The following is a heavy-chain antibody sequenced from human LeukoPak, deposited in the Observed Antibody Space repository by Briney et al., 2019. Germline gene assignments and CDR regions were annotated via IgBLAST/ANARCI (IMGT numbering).Heavy chain of an antibody. D-gene: IGHD1-26*01. CDR1: GFTFSSYG. CDR3: AREEWELLSYFDY. Sequence: GGSLRLSCAASGFTFSSYGMHWVRQAPGKGLEWVAFIRYDGSNKYHADSVKGRFTISRDNSKNTLYLQMNSLRAEDTAVYYCAREEWELLSYFDYWGQGTLVTVSS. J-gene: IGHJ4*02. CDR2: IRYDGSNK. V-gene: IGHV3-30*02.